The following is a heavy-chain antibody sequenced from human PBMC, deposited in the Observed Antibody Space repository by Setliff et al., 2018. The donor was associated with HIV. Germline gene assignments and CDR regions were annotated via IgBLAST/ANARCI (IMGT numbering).Heavy chain of an antibody. D-gene: IGHD3-3*01. J-gene: IGHJ4*02. CDR3: ARHHYDVLSGYYTLKY. V-gene: IGHV4-39*01. CDR2: IHHSGST. Sequence: SETLSLTCTVSGPSVSNTDYYWGWIRLPPGKGLEWIASIHHSGSTRYNPSLKSRVTISADMSKNQFSLKLFSVTAADTAVYYCARHHYDVLSGYYTLKYWGQGMLVTVSS. CDR1: GPSVSNTDYY.